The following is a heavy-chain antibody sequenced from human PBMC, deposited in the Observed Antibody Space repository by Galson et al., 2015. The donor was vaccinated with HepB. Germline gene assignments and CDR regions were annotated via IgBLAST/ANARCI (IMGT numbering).Heavy chain of an antibody. Sequence: SVKVSCKASGYTFTGYYMHWVRQAPGQGLEWMGRINPNSGGTNYAQKFQGRVTMTRDTSISTAYMELNRLRSDDTAVYYCARRGIVATITVEDWGQGTLVTVSS. D-gene: IGHD5-12*01. CDR3: ARRGIVATITVED. J-gene: IGHJ4*02. CDR1: GYTFTGYY. CDR2: INPNSGGT. V-gene: IGHV1-2*06.